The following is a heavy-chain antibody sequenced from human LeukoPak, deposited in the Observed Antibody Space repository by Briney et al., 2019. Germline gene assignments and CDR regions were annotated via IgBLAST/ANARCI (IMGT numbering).Heavy chain of an antibody. D-gene: IGHD3-10*01. J-gene: IGHJ5*02. CDR1: GGSISSYY. CDR2: IYYSGST. CDR3: ARGGYYGSGNDFRFDP. Sequence: SETLSLTCTVSGGSISSYYWSWIRQPPGKGLEWIGYIYYSGSTNYNPSLKSRVTISVETSKNQFSLKLKSVTAADTAVYYCARGGYYGSGNDFRFDPWGQGTLVTVSS. V-gene: IGHV4-59*01.